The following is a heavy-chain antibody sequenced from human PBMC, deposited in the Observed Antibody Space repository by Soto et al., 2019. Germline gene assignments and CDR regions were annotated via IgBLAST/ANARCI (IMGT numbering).Heavy chain of an antibody. CDR1: GDSISITSYY. Sequence: PSATLSLTCTVSGDSISITSYYWGWVRQPPVKGLEWIGSIHYIGSTHYNPSLQSRVTISIDTSQKQFSLKLSSVTVADTAVYYCVRLGATTRSFDPWGQGSLVTVSS. D-gene: IGHD1-26*01. CDR2: IHYIGST. V-gene: IGHV4-39*07. CDR3: VRLGATTRSFDP. J-gene: IGHJ5*02.